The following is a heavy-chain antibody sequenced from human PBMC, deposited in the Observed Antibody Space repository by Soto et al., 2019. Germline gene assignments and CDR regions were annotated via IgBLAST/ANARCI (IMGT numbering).Heavy chain of an antibody. V-gene: IGHV1-69*13. J-gene: IGHJ3*02. D-gene: IGHD3-22*01. CDR3: ARGANYYDSSGYWRKAFDI. CDR2: IIPIFGTA. Sequence: ASVKVSCKASGGTFSSYAISWVRQAPGQGLEWMGGIIPIFGTANNAQKFQGRVTITADESTSTAYMELSSLRSEDTAVYYCARGANYYDSSGYWRKAFDIWGQGTMVTVSS. CDR1: GGTFSSYA.